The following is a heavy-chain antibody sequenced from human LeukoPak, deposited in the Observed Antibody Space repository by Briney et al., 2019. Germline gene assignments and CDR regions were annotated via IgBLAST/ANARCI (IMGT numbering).Heavy chain of an antibody. CDR3: ARIGIAVAGYYFDY. CDR2: IYYSGST. V-gene: IGHV4-59*01. J-gene: IGHJ4*02. D-gene: IGHD6-19*01. CDR1: GGSFSGYY. Sequence: SETLSLTCAVYGGSFSGYYWSWIRQPPGKGLEWIGYIYYSGSTNYNPSLKSRVTISVDTSKNQFSLKLSSVTAADTAVYYCARIGIAVAGYYFDYWGQGTLVTVSS.